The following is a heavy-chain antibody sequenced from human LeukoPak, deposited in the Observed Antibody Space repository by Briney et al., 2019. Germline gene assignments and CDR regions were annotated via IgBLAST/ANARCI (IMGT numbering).Heavy chain of an antibody. CDR3: ARLFGLLLPFDF. V-gene: IGHV4-4*07. CDR1: GGSISSVY. D-gene: IGHD2-15*01. CDR2: IYTFGST. J-gene: IGHJ3*01. Sequence: SETLSLTCTVSGGSISSVYWTWIRQPAGRGLEWIGRIYTFGSTNYNPSLKSRVTMSVDTSKNQFSLKLSSVTAADTAVYYCARLFGLLLPFDFWGQGTMVTVSS.